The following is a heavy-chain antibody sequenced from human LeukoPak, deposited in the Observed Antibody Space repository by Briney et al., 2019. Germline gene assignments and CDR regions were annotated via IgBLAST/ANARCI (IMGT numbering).Heavy chain of an antibody. CDR2: ISHSGST. CDR1: NGSFSAYY. V-gene: IGHV4-34*01. CDR3: ARRYCSGGSCYMRGYYGMDV. Sequence: SETLSLTCAVSNGSFSAYYWSWIRQFPGKGLQWIGKISHSGSTNYNPSLKLRVSISLDTSKNQFSLRLSSVSAADTAVYFCARRYCSGGSCYMRGYYGMDVWATGTTVIVSS. J-gene: IGHJ6*04. D-gene: IGHD2-15*01.